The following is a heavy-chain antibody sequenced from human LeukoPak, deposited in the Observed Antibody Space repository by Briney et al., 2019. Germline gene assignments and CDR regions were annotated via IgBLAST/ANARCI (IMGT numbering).Heavy chain of an antibody. CDR3: SLGGTKAYS. Sequence: GGSLRLSCVVSGFPFSNAWMSWVRQAPGKGLEWVGRTKSKSDGGTTEYAAPVKGRFTISRDDSKDTLSLQMNSLKTEDTAVYYCSLGGTKAYSWGQGTLVTVSS. J-gene: IGHJ4*02. CDR1: GFPFSNAW. V-gene: IGHV3-15*01. D-gene: IGHD3-16*01. CDR2: TKSKSDGGTT.